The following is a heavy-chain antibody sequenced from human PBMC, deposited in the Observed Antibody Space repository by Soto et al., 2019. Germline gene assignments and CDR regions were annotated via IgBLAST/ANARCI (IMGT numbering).Heavy chain of an antibody. D-gene: IGHD5-12*01. Sequence: SETLSLTCTVSGGTISGSTDYWSWIRQSPGKGLEWLGYIYNNGRSNSNPSLKSRITISVDTSNNRFSLRLRSVTPADTAVYYCARDGSSSWYDVWGQGTLVTVSS. V-gene: IGHV4-61*01. J-gene: IGHJ4*02. CDR1: GGTISGSTDY. CDR2: IYNNGRS. CDR3: ARDGSSSWYDV.